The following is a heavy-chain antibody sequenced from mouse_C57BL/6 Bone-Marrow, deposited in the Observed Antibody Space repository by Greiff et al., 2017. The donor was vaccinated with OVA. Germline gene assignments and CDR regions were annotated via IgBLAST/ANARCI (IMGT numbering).Heavy chain of an antibody. V-gene: IGHV1-15*01. CDR1: GYTFTDYE. D-gene: IGHD1-1*01. CDR3: TRPYYGSFYYAMDY. CDR2: IDPETGGT. J-gene: IGHJ4*01. Sequence: QVQLQQSGAELVRPGASVTLSCKASGYTFTDYEMHWVKQTPVHGLEWIGAIDPETGGTAYNQKFKGKAILTADKSSSTAYMELRSLTSEDSAVDYCTRPYYGSFYYAMDYWGQGTSVTVSS.